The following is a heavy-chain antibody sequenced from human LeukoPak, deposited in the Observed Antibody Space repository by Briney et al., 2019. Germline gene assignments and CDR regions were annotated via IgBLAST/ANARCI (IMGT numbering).Heavy chain of an antibody. Sequence: GGSLRLSCAASGFTFSSYSMNWVRQAPGKGLEWVSYIRSSSSTIYYADSVKGRFTISRDNAKNSLYLQMNSLRAEDTAVYYCAKRRGLELLYYYYMDVWGKGTTVTVSS. V-gene: IGHV3-48*01. D-gene: IGHD1-7*01. CDR1: GFTFSSYS. CDR2: IRSSSSTI. J-gene: IGHJ6*03. CDR3: AKRRGLELLYYYYMDV.